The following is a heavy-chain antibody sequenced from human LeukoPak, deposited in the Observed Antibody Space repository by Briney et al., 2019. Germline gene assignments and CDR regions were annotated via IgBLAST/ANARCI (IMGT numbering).Heavy chain of an antibody. CDR1: GFTFSPYW. V-gene: IGHV3-15*01. Sequence: GGSLRLSCAASGFTFSPYWMHWVRQAPGKGLEWVGRIKRKTDGGTTDYAAPVKGRFSISREDSKNMLYLQMNSLKTEDTGVYYCTTAPASVDYWGQGTLVIVSS. CDR3: TTAPASVDY. J-gene: IGHJ4*02. CDR2: IKRKTDGGTT.